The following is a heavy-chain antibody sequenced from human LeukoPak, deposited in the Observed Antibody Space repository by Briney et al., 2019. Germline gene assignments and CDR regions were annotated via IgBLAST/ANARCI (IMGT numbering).Heavy chain of an antibody. CDR2: ISLNSGSI. V-gene: IGHV3-9*01. J-gene: IGHJ4*02. CDR3: AKEGGKYCSSTSCYWDY. D-gene: IGHD2-2*01. CDR1: GFTFDDYA. Sequence: PGRSLRLSCAASGFTFDDYAMHWVRQAPGKGLEWVSGISLNSGSIGYADSVKGRFTISRDNAKNSLYLQMNSLRAEDTALYYCAKEGGKYCSSTSCYWDYWGQGTLVTVSS.